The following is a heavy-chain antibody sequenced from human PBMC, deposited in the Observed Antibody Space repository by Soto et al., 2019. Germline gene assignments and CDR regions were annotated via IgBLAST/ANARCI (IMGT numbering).Heavy chain of an antibody. V-gene: IGHV2-5*02. CDR1: GFSLTTRGPG. CDR3: PHTDYYGSWNFGY. J-gene: IGHJ4*02. D-gene: IGHD3-10*01. CDR2: IYWDEDK. Sequence: QITLKESGHTLVKPTQTLTLTCTFSGFSLTTRGPGVGWIRQPPGKALEWLAGIYWDEDKRYSPSLKNRLTITKDNSKDQVVLTLTNMDPVDTATYYGPHTDYYGSWNFGYWGQGTLVTVAS.